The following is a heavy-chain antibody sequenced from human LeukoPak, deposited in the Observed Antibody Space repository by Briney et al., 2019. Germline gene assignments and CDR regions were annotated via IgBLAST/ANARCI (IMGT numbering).Heavy chain of an antibody. CDR3: VRDRELNY. J-gene: IGHJ4*02. D-gene: IGHD3-10*01. V-gene: IGHV4-59*01. CDR1: GGSISIYY. CDR2: TYNSGST. Sequence: SETLSLTCTVSGGSISIYYWSWIRQPPGKGLEWLGYTYNSGSTLYNPSLKSRVTISVDSSRNEFSLRLTSVTAADAAVYYCVRDRELNYWGQGTLVTVSS.